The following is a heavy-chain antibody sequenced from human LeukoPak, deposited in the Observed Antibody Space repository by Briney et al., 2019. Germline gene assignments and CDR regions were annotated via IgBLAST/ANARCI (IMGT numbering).Heavy chain of an antibody. V-gene: IGHV3-30*02. CDR3: AKVGGRSWFYFDS. CDR1: AFNSTDYG. Sequence: GGSLRLSCAYSAFNSTDYGMDWVRQAPGKGLEWVAVTHDGSDKYYADSVKGRFSISRDNSKNIVYLQMNSLRPEDTAIYFCAKVGGRSWFYFDSWGQGTLVTVSS. D-gene: IGHD6-13*01. J-gene: IGHJ4*02. CDR2: THDGSDK.